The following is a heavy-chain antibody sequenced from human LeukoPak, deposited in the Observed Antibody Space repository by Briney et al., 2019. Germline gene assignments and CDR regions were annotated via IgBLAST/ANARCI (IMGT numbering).Heavy chain of an antibody. Sequence: SETLSLTCAVYGGSFSGYYRSWIRQPPGKGLEWIGEINHSGSTNYNPSLKSRVTISVDTSKNQFSLKLSSVTAADTAVYYCARGGYCSGGSCYLVYWGQGTLVTVSS. V-gene: IGHV4-34*01. CDR1: GGSFSGYY. D-gene: IGHD2-15*01. CDR2: INHSGST. J-gene: IGHJ4*02. CDR3: ARGGYCSGGSCYLVY.